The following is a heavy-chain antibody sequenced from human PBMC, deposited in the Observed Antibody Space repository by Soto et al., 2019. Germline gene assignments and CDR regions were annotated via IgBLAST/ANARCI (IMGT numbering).Heavy chain of an antibody. D-gene: IGHD6-19*01. Sequence: SDTLSLTCTVSGVSISSYYWSWIRQPPGKGLEWIGYIDKTGSTNYSPSLKRRVTISEDTSKNQFSLRLSSVTAADTAVYYCARKEVHNSGWYEGWFDPWGQGTLVTVSS. CDR3: ARKEVHNSGWYEGWFDP. CDR2: IDKTGST. J-gene: IGHJ5*02. V-gene: IGHV4-59*08. CDR1: GVSISSYY.